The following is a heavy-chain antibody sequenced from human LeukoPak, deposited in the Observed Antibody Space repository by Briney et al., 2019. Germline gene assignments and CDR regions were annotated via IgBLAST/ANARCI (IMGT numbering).Heavy chain of an antibody. CDR3: ARPTDGYYLGDAFDM. D-gene: IGHD3-3*01. CDR1: GFTFSSYA. V-gene: IGHV3-23*01. J-gene: IGHJ3*02. CDR2: ISGSGDRT. Sequence: GGSLRLSCAASGFTFSSYAMSWVRQAPGKGLEWVSAISGSGDRTYTADSVKGRFTISRDNSRNTLYLQMNSLRAEDTAVYFCARPTDGYYLGDAFDMWGQGTMVTVSS.